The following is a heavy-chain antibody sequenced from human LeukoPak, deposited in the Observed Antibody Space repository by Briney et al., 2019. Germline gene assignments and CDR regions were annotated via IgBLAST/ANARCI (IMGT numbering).Heavy chain of an antibody. D-gene: IGHD6-13*01. CDR1: GGTFSSYA. V-gene: IGHV1-69*05. J-gene: IGHJ5*02. Sequence: SVKVSCKASGGTFSSYAISWVRQAPGQGLEWMGGIIPIFGTANYAQKFQGRVTITTDESTSTAYMELSSLRSEDTAVYYCASAGSWEMNWFDPWGQGTLVTVCS. CDR3: ASAGSWEMNWFDP. CDR2: IIPIFGTA.